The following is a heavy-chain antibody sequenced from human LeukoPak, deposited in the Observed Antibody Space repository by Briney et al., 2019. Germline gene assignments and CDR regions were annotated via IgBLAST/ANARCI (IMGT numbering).Heavy chain of an antibody. V-gene: IGHV4-59*01. CDR3: VRVIRSWFDT. CDR2: IYHSGTT. Sequence: SETLSLTCSVSGDSINNNFWTWIRQPPGKRLEWIGYIYHSGTTNYNPSLNSRVTMLIDASKNQISLRLSSVTAADTAVYYCVRVIRSWFDTWGQGTLVTVSS. J-gene: IGHJ5*02. CDR1: GDSINNNF.